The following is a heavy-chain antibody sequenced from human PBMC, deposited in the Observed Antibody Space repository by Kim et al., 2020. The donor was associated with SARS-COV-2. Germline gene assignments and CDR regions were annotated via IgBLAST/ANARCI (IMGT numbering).Heavy chain of an antibody. D-gene: IGHD3-10*01. CDR1: GYTFTSYG. J-gene: IGHJ6*03. V-gene: IGHV1-18*01. Sequence: ASVKVSCKASGYTFTSYGISWVRQAPGQGLEWMGWISAYNGNTNYAQKLQGRVTMTTDTSTSTAYMELRSLRSDDTAVYYCARGVLWGFGELLGYMDVWGKGTTVTVSS. CDR2: ISAYNGNT. CDR3: ARGVLWGFGELLGYMDV.